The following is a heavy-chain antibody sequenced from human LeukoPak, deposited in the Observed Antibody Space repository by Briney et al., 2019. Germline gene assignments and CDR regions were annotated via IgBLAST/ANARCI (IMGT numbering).Heavy chain of an antibody. D-gene: IGHD3-10*01. Sequence: PSETLSLTCAVYGGSFSGYYWSWIRQPPGKGLEWIGEINHSGSTNYNPSLKSRVTLSVDTSKNQFSLKLSSVTAADTAVYYCARGEAVVRLLDYWGQGTLVTVSS. CDR3: ARGEAVVRLLDY. V-gene: IGHV4-34*01. CDR2: INHSGST. J-gene: IGHJ4*02. CDR1: GGSFSGYY.